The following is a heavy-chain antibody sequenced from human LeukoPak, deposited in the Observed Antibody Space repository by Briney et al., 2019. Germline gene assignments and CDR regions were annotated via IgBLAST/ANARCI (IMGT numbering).Heavy chain of an antibody. J-gene: IGHJ6*03. CDR2: IRYDGSNK. V-gene: IGHV3-30*02. CDR3: AESAIYGSGSFYYMDV. D-gene: IGHD3-10*01. CDR1: GFTFSSYG. Sequence: GGSLRLSCAASGFTFSSYGMHWVRQAPGKGLEWVAFIRYDGSNKYYADSVKGRFTISRDNSKNTLYLQMNSLRAEDTAVYYCAESAIYGSGSFYYMDVWGKGTTVTVSS.